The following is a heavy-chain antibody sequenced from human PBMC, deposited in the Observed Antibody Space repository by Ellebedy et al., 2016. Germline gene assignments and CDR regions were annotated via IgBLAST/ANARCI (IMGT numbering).Heavy chain of an antibody. V-gene: IGHV3-30*04. CDR3: ARDRAMVRGVKQFELGY. J-gene: IGHJ4*02. D-gene: IGHD3-10*01. CDR1: GFTFSSYA. CDR2: ISYDESNK. Sequence: GGSLRLSCSASGFTFSSYAMHWVRQAPGKGLEWVAVISYDESNKYYADSVKGRFTISRDNSKNTLYLQMNSLRAEDTAVYYCARDRAMVRGVKQFELGYWGQGTLVTVSS.